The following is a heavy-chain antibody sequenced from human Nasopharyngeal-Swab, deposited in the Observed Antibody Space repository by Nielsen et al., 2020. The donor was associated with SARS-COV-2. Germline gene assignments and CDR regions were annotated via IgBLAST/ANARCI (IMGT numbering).Heavy chain of an antibody. Sequence: GGSLRLSCAASGFTFSSYGMHWVRQAPGKGLEWVAVISYDGSNKYYADSVKDRFTISRDNSKNTLYLQMNSLRAEDTAVYYCAKDPKITMIVVVSYFDYWGQGTLVTVSS. J-gene: IGHJ4*02. CDR2: ISYDGSNK. CDR1: GFTFSSYG. CDR3: AKDPKITMIVVVSYFDY. D-gene: IGHD3-22*01. V-gene: IGHV3-30*18.